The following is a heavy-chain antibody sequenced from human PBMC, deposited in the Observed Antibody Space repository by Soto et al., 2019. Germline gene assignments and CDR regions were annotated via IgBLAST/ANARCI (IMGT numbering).Heavy chain of an antibody. V-gene: IGHV3-11*01. J-gene: IGHJ4*02. D-gene: IGHD3-16*02. CDR1: GFTFSDYY. Sequence: QVQLVESGGGLVKPGGSLRLSCAASGFTFSDYYMSWIRQAPGKGLEWVSYISSSGSTIYYADSVKGRFTISRDNAKNSLYMQMNSLRAADTAVYYCARGPYDYVWGSDPPHFDYWGQGTLVTVSS. CDR3: ARGPYDYVWGSDPPHFDY. CDR2: ISSSGSTI.